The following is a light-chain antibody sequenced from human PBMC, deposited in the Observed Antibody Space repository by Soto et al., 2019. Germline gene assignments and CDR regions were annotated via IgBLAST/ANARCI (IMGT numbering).Light chain of an antibody. CDR3: QKYNSDPPFT. J-gene: IGKJ4*01. CDR1: QSISSY. Sequence: DIQMTQSPSSLSASVGDRVTITCRASQSISSYLNWYQQKPGKAPKLLIYAASSLQSGVPSRFSGSGSGTDFTLTIRSLQPEDVATYYCQKYNSDPPFTFGGGTKVEIK. CDR2: AAS. V-gene: IGKV1-39*01.